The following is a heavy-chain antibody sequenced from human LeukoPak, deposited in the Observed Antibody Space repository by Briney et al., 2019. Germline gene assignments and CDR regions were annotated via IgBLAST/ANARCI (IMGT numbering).Heavy chain of an antibody. CDR3: ARLHSIGYFDY. Sequence: SETLSLTCTVSGYSISSGYYWGWIRQPPGKGLEWIGSIYHSGSTYYNPSLKSRVTMSVDTSKNQFSLKLRFVTAADTAVYYCARLHSIGYFDYWGQGTLVPVSS. CDR1: GYSISSGYY. CDR2: IYHSGST. D-gene: IGHD2-21*01. J-gene: IGHJ4*02. V-gene: IGHV4-38-2*02.